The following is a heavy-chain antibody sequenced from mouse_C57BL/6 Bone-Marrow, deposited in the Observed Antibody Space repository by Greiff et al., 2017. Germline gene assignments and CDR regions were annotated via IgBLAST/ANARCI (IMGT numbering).Heavy chain of an antibody. V-gene: IGHV1-81*01. J-gene: IGHJ3*01. CDR2: IYPRSGNT. CDR1: GYTFTSYG. D-gene: IGHD2-4*01. Sequence: VHLVESGAELARPGASVKLSCKASGYTFTSYGISWVKQRTGQGLEWIGEIYPRSGNTYYNEKFKGKATLTADKSSSTAYMELRSLTSEDSAVYFCARDDYDWFAYWGQGTLVTVSA. CDR3: ARDDYDWFAY.